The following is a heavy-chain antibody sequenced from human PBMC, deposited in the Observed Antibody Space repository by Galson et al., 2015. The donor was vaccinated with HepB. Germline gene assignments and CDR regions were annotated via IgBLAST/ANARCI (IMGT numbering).Heavy chain of an antibody. Sequence: SLRLSCAASGFTFSSYGMHWVRQAPGKGLEWVAVISYDGGNKYYADSVKGRFTISRDNSKNTLYLQMNSLRAEDTAVYYCARHLSGGTVTTIGDYWGQGTLVTVSS. D-gene: IGHD4-17*01. J-gene: IGHJ4*02. CDR3: ARHLSGGTVTTIGDY. V-gene: IGHV3-30*03. CDR1: GFTFSSYG. CDR2: ISYDGGNK.